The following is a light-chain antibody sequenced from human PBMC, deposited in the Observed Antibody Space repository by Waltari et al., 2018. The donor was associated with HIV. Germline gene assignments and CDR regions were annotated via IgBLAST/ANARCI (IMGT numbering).Light chain of an antibody. CDR2: GAS. V-gene: IGKV3D-15*01. Sequence: EIVMTQSPATLSVSPGERATLSCRARQSVRSHLAWYQQKPGQAPRLLIYGASTRATGVPANFNGNGSGTEFTLTISSLQSEDFAVYYCQQYNDRPPWTFGQGTTVEIK. CDR1: QSVRSH. J-gene: IGKJ1*01. CDR3: QQYNDRPPWT.